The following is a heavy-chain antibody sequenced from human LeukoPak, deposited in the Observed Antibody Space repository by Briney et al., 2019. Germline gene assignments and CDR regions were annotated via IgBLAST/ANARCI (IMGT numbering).Heavy chain of an antibody. CDR2: ISGGGDRT. V-gene: IGHV3-23*01. CDR3: AKGHSPYGTGFDF. J-gene: IGHJ4*02. Sequence: PGGSLRLSCAASGITFSTFAMTWVRQAPGRGLECVSVISGGGDRTYYAESVKGRFTISRDNSKNTLYLQMNSLRAEDTAVYYCAKGHSPYGTGFDFWGQGTLVTVSS. CDR1: GITFSTFA. D-gene: IGHD5-12*01.